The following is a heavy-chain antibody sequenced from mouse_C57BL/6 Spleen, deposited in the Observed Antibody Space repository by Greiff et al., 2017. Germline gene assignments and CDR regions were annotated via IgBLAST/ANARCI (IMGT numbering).Heavy chain of an antibody. CDR1: GYTFTSYW. Sequence: QVPLQQPGAELVKPGASVKMSCKASGYTFTSYWLTWVKQRPGQGLEWIGDIYPRSGSTNYNETFKCKATLTVDTSSSTAYMQLSSLTSEDTAVYYCARSGYGNYLDYWGQGTTLTVSA. CDR2: IYPRSGST. J-gene: IGHJ2*01. V-gene: IGHV1-55*01. D-gene: IGHD2-10*02. CDR3: ARSGYGNYLDY.